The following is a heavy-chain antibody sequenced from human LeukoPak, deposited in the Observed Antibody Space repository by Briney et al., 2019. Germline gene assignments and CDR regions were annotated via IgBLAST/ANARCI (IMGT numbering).Heavy chain of an antibody. CDR2: IIPIFGIA. Sequence: ASVKVSCKASGGTFSSYAISWVRQAPGQGLEWMGRIIPIFGIANYAQKFQGRVTITADKSTSTAYMELSSLRSEDTAVYYCASSHPTVTTLDYWGQGTLVTVSS. CDR1: GGTFSSYA. D-gene: IGHD4-17*01. CDR3: ASSHPTVTTLDY. J-gene: IGHJ4*02. V-gene: IGHV1-69*04.